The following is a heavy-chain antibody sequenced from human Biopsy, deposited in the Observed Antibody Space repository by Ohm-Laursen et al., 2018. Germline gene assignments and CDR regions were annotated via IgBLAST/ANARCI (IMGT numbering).Heavy chain of an antibody. Sequence: SSLRLSCTASGFIFNYGMHWVRQAPGKGLEWVAVIWYDGSNGNYADSVKGRFTISRDNSKNTLYLQIHSLRAEDTAIYYCAKADVFGTLRGANCFDSWGQGTLVTVSS. CDR3: AKADVFGTLRGANCFDS. CDR2: IWYDGSNG. J-gene: IGHJ5*01. CDR1: GFIFNYG. D-gene: IGHD3-10*01. V-gene: IGHV3-33*06.